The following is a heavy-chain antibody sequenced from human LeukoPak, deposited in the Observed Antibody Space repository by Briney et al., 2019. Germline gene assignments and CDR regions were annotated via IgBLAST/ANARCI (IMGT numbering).Heavy chain of an antibody. V-gene: IGHV3-74*01. CDR3: ARDQGSFDY. J-gene: IGHJ4*02. CDR1: GFTFSSYW. Sequence: GGSLRLSCAASGFTFSSYWMHWIRQAPGQGLVWVSRIHSDAIGTSYADSVRGRFTISRDNARNTVYLQMNRLRAEDTAVYYCARDQGSFDYWGQGTLVTVSS. CDR2: IHSDAIGT.